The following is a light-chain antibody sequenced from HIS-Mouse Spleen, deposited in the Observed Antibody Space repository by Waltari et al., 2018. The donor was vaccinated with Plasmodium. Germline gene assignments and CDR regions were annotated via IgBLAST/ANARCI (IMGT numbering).Light chain of an antibody. J-gene: IGKJ2*01. V-gene: IGKV3D-7*01. CDR1: QRVSSSY. Sequence: EIVMTQSPATLSLSPGERATPSCRASQRVSSSYLPWYQQKPGQAPRLLIYGASTRATGIPARFSGSGSGTDFTLTISSLQPEDFAVYYCQQDYNLPYTFGQGTKLEIK. CDR3: QQDYNLPYT. CDR2: GAS.